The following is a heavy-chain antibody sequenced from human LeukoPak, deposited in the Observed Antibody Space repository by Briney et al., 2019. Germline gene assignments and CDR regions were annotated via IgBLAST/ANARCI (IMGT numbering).Heavy chain of an antibody. J-gene: IGHJ1*01. CDR1: AFTLSSYW. CDR3: ASPRLEWRGYFQD. Sequence: PGGSLRLSCAASAFTLSSYWMSWVRQAPGKGLEWVANIKQDGSEEYYVDSVKGRFTISRDNAKNSLYLQMNSLRAEDTAVYYCASPRLEWRGYFQDWGQGTLVTVSS. V-gene: IGHV3-7*01. CDR2: IKQDGSEE. D-gene: IGHD3-3*01.